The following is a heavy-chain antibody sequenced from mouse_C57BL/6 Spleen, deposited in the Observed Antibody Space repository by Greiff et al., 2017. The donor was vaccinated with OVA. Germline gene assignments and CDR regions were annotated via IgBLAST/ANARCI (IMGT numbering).Heavy chain of an antibody. Sequence: EVQRVESGAELVRPGASVKLSCTASGFNIKDDYMHWVKQRPEQGLEWIGWIDPENGDTEYASKFQGKATITADTSSNTAYLQLSSLTSEDTAVYYCTTRPEAMDYWGQGTSVTVSS. J-gene: IGHJ4*01. CDR3: TTRPEAMDY. CDR1: GFNIKDDY. CDR2: IDPENGDT. V-gene: IGHV14-4*01.